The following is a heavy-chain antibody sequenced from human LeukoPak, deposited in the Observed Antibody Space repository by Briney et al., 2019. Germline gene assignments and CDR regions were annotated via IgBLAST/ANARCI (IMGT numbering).Heavy chain of an antibody. CDR1: GGSFSNYY. V-gene: IGHV4-34*01. CDR3: AGRWNYGRNYYIDV. Sequence: SETLSLTCAVYGGSFSNYYWSWIRQPPGKGLEWIGEINDSGRTNYNPSLMSRVTVSVDTSKNQFSLRLTSVTATDTAVYYCAGRWNYGRNYYIDVWGKGATVSVSS. CDR2: INDSGRT. J-gene: IGHJ6*03. D-gene: IGHD1-7*01.